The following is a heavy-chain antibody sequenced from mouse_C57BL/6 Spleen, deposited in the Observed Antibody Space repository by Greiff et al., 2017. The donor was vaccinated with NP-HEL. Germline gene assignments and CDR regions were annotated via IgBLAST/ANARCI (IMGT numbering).Heavy chain of an antibody. J-gene: IGHJ3*01. V-gene: IGHV1-53*01. CDR2: INPSNGGT. CDR3: ARSEGGSSPAWFAY. D-gene: IGHD1-1*01. Sequence: QVQLKQPGTELVKPGASVKLSCKASGYTFTSYWMHWVKQRPGQGLEWIGNINPSNGGTNYNEKFKSKATLTVDKSSSTAYMQLSSLTSEDSAVYYCARSEGGSSPAWFAYWGQGTLVTVSA. CDR1: GYTFTSYW.